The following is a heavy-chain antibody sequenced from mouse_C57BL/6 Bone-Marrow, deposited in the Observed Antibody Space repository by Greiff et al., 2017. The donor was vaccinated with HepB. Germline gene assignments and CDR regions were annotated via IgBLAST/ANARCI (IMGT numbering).Heavy chain of an antibody. Sequence: QVQLQQPGAELVKPGASVKLSCKASGYTFTSYWMQWVKQRPGQGLEWIGEIDPSDNYTNYKQKFKGKATLTGDTSSSTAYMQLSSLTSEDSAVYYCARSGNYWYFDVWGTGTTVTVSS. CDR3: ARSGNYWYFDV. CDR1: GYTFTSYW. V-gene: IGHV1-50*01. J-gene: IGHJ1*03. D-gene: IGHD2-1*01. CDR2: IDPSDNYT.